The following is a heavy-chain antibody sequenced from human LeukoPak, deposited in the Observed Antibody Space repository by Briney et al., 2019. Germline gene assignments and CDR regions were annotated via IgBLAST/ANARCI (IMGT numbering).Heavy chain of an antibody. J-gene: IGHJ6*03. D-gene: IGHD2-8*02. CDR1: GFTFRNYG. CDR3: AKDPGASVSGFYMDV. V-gene: IGHV3-30*02. Sequence: GGSLRLSCAASGFTFRNYGMHWVRQAIGKGLGWVSFIWSDGNNRFYADSVKGRFTISRDNSKNMLYLQMDTLRAEDTALYYCAKDPGASVSGFYMDVWGKGTTVIVSS. CDR2: IWSDGNNR.